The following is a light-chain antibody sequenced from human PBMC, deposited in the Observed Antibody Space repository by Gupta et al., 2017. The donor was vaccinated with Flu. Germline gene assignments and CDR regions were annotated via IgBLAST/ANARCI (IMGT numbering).Light chain of an antibody. CDR3: AAWDDSLNGVV. Sequence: RFTISCSGSRSNIGSNTVNWYQPLPGTAPKLLIYSNNQRPSGVPDRFSGSKSGTSASLAISGLQSEDEADYYCAAWDDSLNGVVFGGGTKLTVL. CDR1: RSNIGSNT. J-gene: IGLJ3*02. CDR2: SNN. V-gene: IGLV1-44*01.